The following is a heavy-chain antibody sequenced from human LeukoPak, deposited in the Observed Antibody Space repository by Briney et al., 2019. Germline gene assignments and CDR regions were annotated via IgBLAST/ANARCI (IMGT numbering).Heavy chain of an antibody. CDR1: GVAFGHFA. D-gene: IGHD3-22*01. CDR2: LGWYGGRS. Sequence: SGGSLRLSCAASGVAFGHFAMHWVRRSPGSGPEGFAGLGWYGGRSGYADSVRAPFTISSDNVRNSMYMQMNGLRAEDTALYYCAKDISPHYDTCGHLGHDAFDLWGEGTMVTVS. CDR3: AKDISPHYDTCGHLGHDAFDL. V-gene: IGHV3-9*01. J-gene: IGHJ3*01.